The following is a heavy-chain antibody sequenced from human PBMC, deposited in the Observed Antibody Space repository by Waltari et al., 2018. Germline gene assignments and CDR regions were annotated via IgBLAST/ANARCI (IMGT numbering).Heavy chain of an antibody. CDR1: GFTFSSCA. J-gene: IGHJ4*02. V-gene: IGHV3-23*04. D-gene: IGHD5-12*01. Sequence: EVQLVESGGGLVQPGGSLRLSCAAYGFTFSSCAMSWVRQAQGKGLEWVSAISATGYETSYTDSVKGRFTISRDNSKNTVSLQMNSLRAEDTAVYYCANGYSGFDYDYWGQGTLVTVSS. CDR3: ANGYSGFDYDY. CDR2: ISATGYET.